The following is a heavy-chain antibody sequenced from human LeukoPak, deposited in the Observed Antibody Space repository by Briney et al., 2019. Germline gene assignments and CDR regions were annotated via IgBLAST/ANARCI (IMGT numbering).Heavy chain of an antibody. CDR2: INHSGST. CDR1: GGSFSGYY. Sequence: PSETLSLTCAVYGGSFSGYYWSWIRQPPGKGLEWIGEINHSGSTNYNPSLKSRITISVDTSKNQFSLKLSSVTAADTAVYFCARRMDSSRGGFDYWGQGTLVTVSS. D-gene: IGHD3-10*01. J-gene: IGHJ4*02. CDR3: ARRMDSSRGGFDY. V-gene: IGHV4-34*01.